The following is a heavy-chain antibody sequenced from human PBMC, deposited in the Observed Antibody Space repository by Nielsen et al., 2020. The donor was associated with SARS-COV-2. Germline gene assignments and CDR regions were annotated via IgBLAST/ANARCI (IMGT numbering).Heavy chain of an antibody. J-gene: IGHJ4*02. V-gene: IGHV4-34*01. D-gene: IGHD6-19*01. CDR3: ARDFGGGWYPFDY. CDR1: GGSFSGYY. CDR2: INHSGST. Sequence: SETLSLTCAVYGGSFSGYYWSWIRQPPGKGLEWIREINHSGSTNYNPSLKSRVTISVDTSKNQFSLKLSSVTAADTAVYYCARDFGGGWYPFDYWGQGTLVTVSS.